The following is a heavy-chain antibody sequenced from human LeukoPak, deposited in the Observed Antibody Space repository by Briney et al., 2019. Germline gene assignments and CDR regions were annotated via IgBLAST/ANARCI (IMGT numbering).Heavy chain of an antibody. CDR2: ISAYNGNT. Sequence: ASVKVSCKASGYTFTSYGISWVRQAPGQGLEWMGWISAYNGNTNYAQKLQGRVTMTTDTSTSTAYMELRNLRSDDTAVYYCARDRPYYDSSGYYRSDNWFDPWGQGTLVTVSS. CDR1: GYTFTSYG. CDR3: ARDRPYYDSSGYYRSDNWFDP. D-gene: IGHD3-22*01. J-gene: IGHJ5*02. V-gene: IGHV1-18*01.